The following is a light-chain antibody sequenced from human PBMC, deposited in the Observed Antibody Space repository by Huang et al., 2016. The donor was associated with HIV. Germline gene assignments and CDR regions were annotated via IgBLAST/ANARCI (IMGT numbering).Light chain of an antibody. V-gene: IGKV3-11*01. Sequence: EIVLTQSPATLSLSPGERATLTCRASQGVSSYLAWFQQKRGQAPRLLIYDAFNRAPGIPDRVSGSGSGTDFTRTISNVEPEDFAVYYCQQRNNWPRTFGQGTKVEI. CDR1: QGVSSY. J-gene: IGKJ1*01. CDR3: QQRNNWPRT. CDR2: DAF.